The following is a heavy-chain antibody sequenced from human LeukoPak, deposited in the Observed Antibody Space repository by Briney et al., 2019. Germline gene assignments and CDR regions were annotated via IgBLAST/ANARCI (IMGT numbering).Heavy chain of an antibody. J-gene: IGHJ4*02. Sequence: GESLKISCKGSGYSFTSYWIGWVRQMPGKGLEYMGIIYPADSDTRYSPSFQGQVTISADKSISTVYLQWSSLKASDTAMYYCARVVIPAAGRYYFDYWGQGTLVTVSS. CDR1: GYSFTSYW. CDR2: IYPADSDT. CDR3: ARVVIPAAGRYYFDY. D-gene: IGHD2-2*01. V-gene: IGHV5-51*01.